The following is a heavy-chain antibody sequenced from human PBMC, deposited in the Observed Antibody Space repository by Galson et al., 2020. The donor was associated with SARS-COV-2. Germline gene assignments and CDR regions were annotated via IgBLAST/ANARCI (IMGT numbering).Heavy chain of an antibody. J-gene: IGHJ4*02. CDR2: INTYNGNT. CDR3: ARDSGYSSGWTMQTDY. CDR1: GYTFTSYG. V-gene: IGHV1-18*04. Sequence: ASVKVSCKASGYTFTSYGISWVRQAPGQGLEWMGWINTYNGNTKYAQKLQGRVTMTTDTSTSTAYMELSSLRSEDTAVYYCARDSGYSSGWTMQTDYWGQGTLVTVSS. D-gene: IGHD6-19*01.